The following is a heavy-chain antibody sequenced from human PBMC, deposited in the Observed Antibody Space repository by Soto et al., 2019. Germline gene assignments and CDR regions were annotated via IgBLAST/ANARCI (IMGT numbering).Heavy chain of an antibody. V-gene: IGHV3-23*01. CDR2: ISASGFNK. Sequence: GGSLRLSCVTSGFTFNNFGMKWVRQAPGKGLEWVSSISASGFNKYYADSVKGRFTISRDDSKNTLYLQINSLRAEDTATYYCAKEVVAARLTPFDYWGQGTLVTVS. J-gene: IGHJ4*02. CDR1: GFTFNNFG. CDR3: AKEVVAARLTPFDY. D-gene: IGHD6-6*01.